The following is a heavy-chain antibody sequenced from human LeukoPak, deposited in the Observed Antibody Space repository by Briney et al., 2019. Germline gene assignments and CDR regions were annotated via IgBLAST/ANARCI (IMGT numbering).Heavy chain of an antibody. D-gene: IGHD7-27*01. CDR3: VRVGSLTGSYFDC. Sequence: GGSLRLSCAASGFTFSTFWMQWVRQTPGKELVWVSRVNGDGCSTAYADSVKGRFTISRDNAKNTIYLQMNSLRAEDTALYYCVRVGSLTGSYFDCWGQGTLVTVSS. CDR2: VNGDGCST. J-gene: IGHJ4*02. V-gene: IGHV3-74*01. CDR1: GFTFSTFW.